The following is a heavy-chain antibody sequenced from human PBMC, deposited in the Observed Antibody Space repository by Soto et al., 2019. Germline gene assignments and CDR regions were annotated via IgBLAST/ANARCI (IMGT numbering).Heavy chain of an antibody. V-gene: IGHV4-34*01. CDR1: GGPLSDYY. Sequence: SETLSLTCAVYGGPLSDYYWTWIRQPPGKGLEWIGDINHSGSTNYNPSLKSRVSISVDTSKNQFSLKLSSVTAADTAVYYCARGLVTKNWFDPWGQGTLVTVSS. CDR2: INHSGST. J-gene: IGHJ5*02. D-gene: IGHD2-21*02. CDR3: ARGLVTKNWFDP.